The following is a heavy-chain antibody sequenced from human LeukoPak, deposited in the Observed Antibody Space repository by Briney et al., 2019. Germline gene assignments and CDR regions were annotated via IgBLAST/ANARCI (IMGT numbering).Heavy chain of an antibody. V-gene: IGHV4-30-4*01. CDR2: TYYSGST. CDR1: GGSISSGAYY. CDR3: ARGSLQWLLPH. D-gene: IGHD3-22*01. J-gene: IGHJ4*02. Sequence: SQTLSLTCTVSGGSISSGAYYWSWIRQPPGKGLEWIGYTYYSGSTYYNPSLKSRVTISVDTSKNQFSLKLSSVTAADTAVYYCARGSLQWLLPHWGQGTLVTVSS.